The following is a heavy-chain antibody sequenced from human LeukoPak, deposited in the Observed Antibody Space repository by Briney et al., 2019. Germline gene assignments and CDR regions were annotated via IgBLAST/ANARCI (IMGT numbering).Heavy chain of an antibody. CDR3: ARDRSPGNFDY. J-gene: IGHJ4*02. D-gene: IGHD3-10*01. CDR1: GFTFSSYT. CDR2: ISSSSTYI. V-gene: IGHV3-21*01. Sequence: KAGGSLRLSCAASGFTFSSYTMNWVRQAPGKGLEWVSSISSSSTYINHADSVKGRFTISRDNAKNSLYLQMNSLRAEDTAVYYCARDRSPGNFDYWGQGTLVTVSS.